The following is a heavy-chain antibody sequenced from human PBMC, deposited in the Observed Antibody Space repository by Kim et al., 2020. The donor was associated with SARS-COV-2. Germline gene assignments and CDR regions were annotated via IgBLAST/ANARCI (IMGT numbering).Heavy chain of an antibody. CDR3: AKALSEFYAFAI. J-gene: IGHJ3*02. V-gene: IGHV3-33*06. Sequence: SYADSVKRRFTISRDNAKITLYLQMNSLRAEDTAVYFCAKALSEFYAFAIWGQGTIVTVSS. D-gene: IGHD3-3*01.